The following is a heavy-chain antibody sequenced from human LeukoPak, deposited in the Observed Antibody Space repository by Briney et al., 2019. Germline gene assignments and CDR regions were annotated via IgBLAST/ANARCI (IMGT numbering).Heavy chain of an antibody. CDR1: GGSISSGDYY. Sequence: SQTLSLTCTVAGGSISSGDYYWSWIRQPSGKGLEWIGYIYYSGSTYYNPSLKSRVTISVDTSKNQFSLKLSSVTAADTAVYYCARDPLSVATISSNWGQGTLVTVSS. CDR3: ARDPLSVATISSN. CDR2: IYYSGST. D-gene: IGHD5-12*01. J-gene: IGHJ4*02. V-gene: IGHV4-30-4*01.